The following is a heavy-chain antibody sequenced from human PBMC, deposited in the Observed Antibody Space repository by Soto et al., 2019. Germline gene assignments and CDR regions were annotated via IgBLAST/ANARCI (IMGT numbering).Heavy chain of an antibody. CDR2: ISGSGGST. CDR1: GFTFSSYA. Sequence: GGSLRLSCAASGFTFSSYAMSWVRQAPGKGLEWVSAISGSGGSTYYADSVKGRFTISRDNSKNTLYLQMNSLRAEDTAVYYCAKCVRDKPNRPHLVDYWGQGTLVTVSS. V-gene: IGHV3-23*01. D-gene: IGHD2-15*01. CDR3: AKCVRDKPNRPHLVDY. J-gene: IGHJ4*02.